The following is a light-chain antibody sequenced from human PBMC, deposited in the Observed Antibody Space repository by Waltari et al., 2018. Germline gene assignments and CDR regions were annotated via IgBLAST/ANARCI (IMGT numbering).Light chain of an antibody. CDR3: MQALQTPLT. J-gene: IGKJ4*01. V-gene: IGKV2-28*01. CDR1: QSLLYSNGYNY. Sequence: EIVLTQSPLSLHVTPGEPASIPCRSSQSLLYSNGYNYLDGYRQRPGQSPQLLIYSGSNRASGVPDRFSGSGSGTDFTLKITRVEAEDVGVYYCMQALQTPLTFGGGTKVEIK. CDR2: SGS.